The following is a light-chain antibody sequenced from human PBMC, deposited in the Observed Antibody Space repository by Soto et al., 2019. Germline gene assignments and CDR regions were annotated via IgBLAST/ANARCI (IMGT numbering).Light chain of an antibody. J-gene: IGKJ5*01. V-gene: IGKV3-15*01. CDR3: QQYNTWPPIT. CDR2: GAS. CDR1: QSVSSN. Sequence: EIVMTQSPATLSLSPGERATLSCRASQSVSSNLAWYQQKPGQAPRLLIYGASTRATGIPARFSGSGSGTDFTLTISSLQSEDFAVYYCQQYNTWPPITFGQRTRLEIK.